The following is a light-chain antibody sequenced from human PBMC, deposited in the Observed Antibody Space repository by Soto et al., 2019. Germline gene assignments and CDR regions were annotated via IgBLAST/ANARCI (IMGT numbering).Light chain of an antibody. CDR2: GAS. CDR3: QQYGGSPRVT. J-gene: IGKJ4*01. Sequence: EIVLTQSPGTLSLSPGERATLSCRASQSVSSNYLAWYQQKPGQAPRLLIYGASSRATGIPDRFSGSGSGTDITLTISRLEPEDVAVYYCQQYGGSPRVTFGGGAKVEIK. CDR1: QSVSSNY. V-gene: IGKV3-20*01.